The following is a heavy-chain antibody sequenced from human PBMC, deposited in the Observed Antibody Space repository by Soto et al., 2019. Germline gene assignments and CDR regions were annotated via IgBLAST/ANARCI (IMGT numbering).Heavy chain of an antibody. Sequence: GGSLRLSCAASGFTFSDFYMSWIRQAPGRGLEWLSYISGQGDTMSYADSVAGRVTISRDNAKNSLFLQMYSLSADDTAVYYWARAYASGVGAVSLWGQGTVVTVSS. CDR2: ISGQGDTM. CDR3: ARAYASGVGAVSL. J-gene: IGHJ3*01. D-gene: IGHD3-16*01. CDR1: GFTFSDFY. V-gene: IGHV3-11*01.